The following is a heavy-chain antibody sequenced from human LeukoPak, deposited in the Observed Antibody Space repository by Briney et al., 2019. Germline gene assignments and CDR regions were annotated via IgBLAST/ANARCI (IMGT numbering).Heavy chain of an antibody. Sequence: PGGSLRLSCVASEFTFSAYGMHWVRQAPGKGLEWVAVISYDGSNKYYADSVKGRFTISRDNSKNTLYLQMNSLRAEDTAVYYCAKESGSYDAFDIWGQGTMVTVSS. CDR3: AKESGSYDAFDI. D-gene: IGHD1-26*01. CDR1: EFTFSAYG. J-gene: IGHJ3*02. V-gene: IGHV3-30*18. CDR2: ISYDGSNK.